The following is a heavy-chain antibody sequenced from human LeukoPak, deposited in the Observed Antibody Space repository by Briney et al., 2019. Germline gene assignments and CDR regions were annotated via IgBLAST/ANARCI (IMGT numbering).Heavy chain of an antibody. CDR3: AREKMATTDY. CDR1: GGSISSYY. V-gene: IGHV4-59*01. J-gene: IGHJ4*02. D-gene: IGHD5-24*01. Sequence: SETLSLTCTVSGGSISSYYWSWIRQPPGKGLEWIGYIYYSGSTNYNPSLESRVTISVDTSKNQFSLKLSSVTAADTAVYYCAREKMATTDYWGQGTLVTVSS. CDR2: IYYSGST.